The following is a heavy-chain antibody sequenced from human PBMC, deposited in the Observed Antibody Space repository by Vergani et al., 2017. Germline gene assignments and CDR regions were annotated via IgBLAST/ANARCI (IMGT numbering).Heavy chain of an antibody. D-gene: IGHD5-24*01. J-gene: IGHJ6*02. V-gene: IGHV3-30*02. CDR3: AKDRGGDGYNTDYGMDG. CDR2: IRYDGSNK. Sequence: QVQLVESGGGVVQPGGSLRLSCAASGFTFRSYGMHWVRQAPGKGLEWVAFIRYDGSNKYYADSVKGRFTISRDNSKNTLYLRMNSLRAEDTAVYYCAKDRGGDGYNTDYGMDGWSQGTTVTVSS. CDR1: GFTFRSYG.